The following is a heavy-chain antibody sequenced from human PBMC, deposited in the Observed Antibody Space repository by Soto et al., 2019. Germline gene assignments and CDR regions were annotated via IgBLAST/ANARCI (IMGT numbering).Heavy chain of an antibody. V-gene: IGHV3-48*02. Sequence: PGGSLRLSCAASGFTFSSYSMNWVRQAPGKGLEWVSYISSSSSSTIYYADSVKGRFTISRDNAKNSLYLQMNSLRDEDTAVYYCARESQRYYDSSGNFDYWGQGTLVTVSS. D-gene: IGHD3-22*01. CDR3: ARESQRYYDSSGNFDY. CDR2: ISSSSSSTI. J-gene: IGHJ4*02. CDR1: GFTFSSYS.